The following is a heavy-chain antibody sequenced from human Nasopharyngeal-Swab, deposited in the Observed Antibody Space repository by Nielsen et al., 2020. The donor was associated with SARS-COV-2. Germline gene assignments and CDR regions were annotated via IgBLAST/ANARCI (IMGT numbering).Heavy chain of an antibody. D-gene: IGHD4-17*01. Sequence: GGSLRLSCAASGFTFSNAWMSWVRQAPGKGLERVGRIKSKTDGGTTDYAAPVKGRFTISRDDSKNTLYLQMNSLKTEDTAVYYCTSRSTTVTTSLRADVWGKGTTVTVSS. CDR3: TSRSTTVTTSLRADV. J-gene: IGHJ6*04. CDR1: GFTFSNAW. V-gene: IGHV3-15*01. CDR2: IKSKTDGGTT.